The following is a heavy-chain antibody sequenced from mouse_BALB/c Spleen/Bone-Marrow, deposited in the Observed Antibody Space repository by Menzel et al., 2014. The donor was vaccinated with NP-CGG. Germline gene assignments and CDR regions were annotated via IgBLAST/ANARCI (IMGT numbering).Heavy chain of an antibody. CDR3: ARDMGLLRFDY. D-gene: IGHD1-1*01. J-gene: IGHJ2*01. V-gene: IGHV7-3*02. Sequence: EVQVVESGGGLVQPGGSLRLSCATSGFTFTDYYMSWVRQPPGKALEWLAFIRNKANGYTTEYSAPVKGRFTISRDNSQSILYLQMNTLRAEDSATYYCARDMGLLRFDYWGHGTTLTVSS. CDR2: IRNKANGYTT. CDR1: GFTFTDYY.